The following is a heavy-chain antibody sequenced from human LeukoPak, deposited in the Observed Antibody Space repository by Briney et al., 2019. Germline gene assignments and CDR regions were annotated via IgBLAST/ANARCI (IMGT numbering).Heavy chain of an antibody. Sequence: PSETLSLTCTVSGGSISNDHWCWMRQPAGKGLEWIGQIHTSGSTNYNPPLKSRVSMSIDTTEDQVSLTIRSVTAADTAFYYCARRDFSSGLSFDYWGRGTLVTVSS. CDR2: IHTSGST. CDR1: GGSISNDH. J-gene: IGHJ4*02. D-gene: IGHD3-22*01. CDR3: ARRDFSSGLSFDY. V-gene: IGHV4-4*07.